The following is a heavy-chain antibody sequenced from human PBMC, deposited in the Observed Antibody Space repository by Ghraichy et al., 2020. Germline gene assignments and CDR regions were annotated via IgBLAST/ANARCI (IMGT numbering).Heavy chain of an antibody. D-gene: IGHD2-2*01. Sequence: GGSLRLSCAASGFTFSSSAMSWVRQAPGKGLEWVSTITGSYSTYYADSVKGRFTISRDNSKNTLYLQMNSLRAEDTAVYYWANLLNRYCTTTSCLNWFDPWGQGTLVTVSS. CDR1: GFTFSSSA. V-gene: IGHV3-23*01. CDR2: ITGSYST. CDR3: ANLLNRYCTTTSCLNWFDP. J-gene: IGHJ5*02.